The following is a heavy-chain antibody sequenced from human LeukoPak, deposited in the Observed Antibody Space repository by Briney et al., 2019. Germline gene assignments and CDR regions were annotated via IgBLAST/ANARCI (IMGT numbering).Heavy chain of an antibody. CDR3: ARGRIAKIVVVHSFSYGMDV. CDR1: GGSFTDYF. Sequence: SETLSLTCSVYGGSFTDYFWTWIRQSPVKGLEWIGEINDYTGDTNYNPSLNSRVSISLEKSKNQFSLELRSVTAADTAVYYCARGRIAKIVVVHSFSYGMDVWGQGTTVAVSS. V-gene: IGHV4-34*01. CDR2: INDYTGDT. D-gene: IGHD3-22*01. J-gene: IGHJ6*02.